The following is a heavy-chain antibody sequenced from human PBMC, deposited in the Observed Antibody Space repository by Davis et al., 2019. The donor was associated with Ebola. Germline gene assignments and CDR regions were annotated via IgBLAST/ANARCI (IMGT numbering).Heavy chain of an antibody. V-gene: IGHV3-7*03. D-gene: IGHD6-13*01. J-gene: IGHJ4*02. CDR1: GFTFSSYW. Sequence: GESLKISCAASGFTFSSYWMSWVRQAPGKGLEWVANIKQDGSEKYYVDSVKGRFTISRDNSKNTLYLQMNSLRAEDTAVYYCAKGADGGFSSTSLWGQGTLVTVSS. CDR2: IKQDGSEK. CDR3: AKGADGGFSSTSL.